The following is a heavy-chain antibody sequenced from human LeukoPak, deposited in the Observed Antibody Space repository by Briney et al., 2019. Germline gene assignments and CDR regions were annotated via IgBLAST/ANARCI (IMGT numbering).Heavy chain of an antibody. J-gene: IGHJ4*02. CDR1: GYPFSNYD. D-gene: IGHD2-8*01. CDR2: INPHSGKT. Sequence: ASVKVSCKTSGYPFSNYDINWVRQATGQGLEWMGWINPHSGKTGYAQKFQGRVTMTTDTSASTAYMELSSLRSEDTAVYYCARVSSIGYCTNGVCLPLYYFDYWGQGTLVTVSS. V-gene: IGHV1-8*01. CDR3: ARVSSIGYCTNGVCLPLYYFDY.